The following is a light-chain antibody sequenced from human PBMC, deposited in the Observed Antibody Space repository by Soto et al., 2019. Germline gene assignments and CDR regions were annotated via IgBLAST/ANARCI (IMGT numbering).Light chain of an antibody. CDR3: QQSHSIPYT. CDR1: QTISSY. CDR2: AAS. Sequence: DIQMTQSPSSLSASVGDRVTITCRASQTISSYLNWYQQKPGKAPKLLIYAASSLQSGVPSRFSGSGSGTVFTLTISILQPEDFATYYCQQSHSIPYTFGQGTKLEIK. J-gene: IGKJ2*01. V-gene: IGKV1-39*01.